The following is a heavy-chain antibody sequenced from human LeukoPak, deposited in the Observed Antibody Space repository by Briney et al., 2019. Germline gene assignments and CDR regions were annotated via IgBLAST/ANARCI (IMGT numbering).Heavy chain of an antibody. D-gene: IGHD4-17*01. CDR3: ARAHDYGDFFDY. CDR1: GFTFSSNW. J-gene: IGHJ4*02. V-gene: IGHV3-74*01. CDR2: IKGDGSST. Sequence: GGSLRLSCAASGFTFSSNWMHWVRQAPGKGLVWVSRIKGDGSSTSYADSVKGRFTISRDNAKNTLFLQMNSLRAEDTAVYYCARAHDYGDFFDYWGQGTLVTVSS.